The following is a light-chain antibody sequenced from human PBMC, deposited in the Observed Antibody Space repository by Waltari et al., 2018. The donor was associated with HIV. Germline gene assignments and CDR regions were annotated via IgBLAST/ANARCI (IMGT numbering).Light chain of an antibody. J-gene: IGLJ2*01. Sequence: QSVLTQPPSASGTPGQRVTISCSGSYSNIGTDVVNWSQQLPGTAPKLLIYSNNQRPSGVPDRFSGSKSGTSASLAISGLQSEDEAAYYCAAWDDSLNALLFGGGTKLTVL. CDR3: AAWDDSLNALL. V-gene: IGLV1-44*01. CDR1: YSNIGTDV. CDR2: SNN.